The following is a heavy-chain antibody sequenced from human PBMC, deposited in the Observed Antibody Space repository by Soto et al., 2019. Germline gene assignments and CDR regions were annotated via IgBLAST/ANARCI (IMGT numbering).Heavy chain of an antibody. Sequence: EVQLLESGGGLVQPGGSLRLSCAASGFTFSSYAMSWVRQAPGKGLEWVSAISGSGGSTYYADSVKGRFTISRDNSKNTLYLQMNSLRAKDTAVYYCAKDLSTVTYYYYYYMDVWGKGTTVTVSS. CDR3: AKDLSTVTYYYYYYMDV. D-gene: IGHD4-17*01. CDR1: GFTFSSYA. V-gene: IGHV3-23*01. CDR2: ISGSGGST. J-gene: IGHJ6*03.